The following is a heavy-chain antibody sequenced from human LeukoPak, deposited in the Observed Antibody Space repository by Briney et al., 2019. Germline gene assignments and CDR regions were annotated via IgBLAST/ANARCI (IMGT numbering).Heavy chain of an antibody. CDR1: GFTFSSYG. Sequence: GGSLRLSCAASGFTFSSYGMSWVRQAPGKGLEWVSAISGSGGSTYYADSVKGRFTISRDNSKNTLYLQMNSLRAEDTAVYYCAKDPKSHYYYYYYYMDVWGKGTTVTISS. J-gene: IGHJ6*03. V-gene: IGHV3-23*01. D-gene: IGHD3-10*01. CDR3: AKDPKSHYYYYYYYMDV. CDR2: ISGSGGST.